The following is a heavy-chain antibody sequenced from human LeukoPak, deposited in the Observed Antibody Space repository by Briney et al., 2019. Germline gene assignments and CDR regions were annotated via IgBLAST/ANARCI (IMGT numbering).Heavy chain of an antibody. D-gene: IGHD2-2*01. Sequence: ASVKVSCTASGYTFTRYYMHWVRQAPGQGLEWMGRINPSGGSTSYAQKFQGRVTMTRDTSTSTVYMELSSLRSEDTAVYYCARAQGYCSSTSCSPGYWAQGTLVTVSS. CDR2: INPSGGST. J-gene: IGHJ4*02. CDR1: GYTFTRYY. V-gene: IGHV1-46*01. CDR3: ARAQGYCSSTSCSPGY.